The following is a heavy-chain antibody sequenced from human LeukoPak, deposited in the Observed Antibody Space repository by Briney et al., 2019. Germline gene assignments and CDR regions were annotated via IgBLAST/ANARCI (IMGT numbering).Heavy chain of an antibody. CDR2: IYYRGRT. CDR1: GGSITSSSYY. J-gene: IGHJ4*02. D-gene: IGHD6-19*01. Sequence: PSETLSLTCTVSGGSITSSSYYWGWIRQPPGKGLEWIGSIYYRGRTYYNPSLKSRVTISVDTSKNQFSLKLTSVTAADTAVYYCARAVAVADPLDYWGQGTLVTVSS. CDR3: ARAVAVADPLDY. V-gene: IGHV4-39*07.